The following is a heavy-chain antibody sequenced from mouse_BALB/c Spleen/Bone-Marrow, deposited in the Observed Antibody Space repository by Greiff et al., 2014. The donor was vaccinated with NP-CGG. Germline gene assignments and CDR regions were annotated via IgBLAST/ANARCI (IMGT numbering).Heavy chain of an antibody. V-gene: IGHV1S81*02. CDR2: INPSNGRT. J-gene: IGHJ2*01. CDR3: ARGFDY. CDR1: GYTFTNYW. Sequence: QVQLKQSGAELVKPGASVKLSCKASGYTFTNYWMHRVKQRPGQGLEWIGEINPSNGRTNYNEKFKSKATLTVDKSSSTAYMQLSSLTSEDSAVYYCARGFDYWGQGTTLTVSS.